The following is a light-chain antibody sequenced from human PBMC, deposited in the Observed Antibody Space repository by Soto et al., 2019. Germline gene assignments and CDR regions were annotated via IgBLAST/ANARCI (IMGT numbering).Light chain of an antibody. CDR1: QSVSTN. CDR3: QQYSSSPS. CDR2: GAS. J-gene: IGKJ5*01. Sequence: EIVMTQSPTTLSVSTGERATLSCRPSQSVSTNLAWYQQKPGQVPSLLIYGASTRASGIPARFSGSGSGTEFTLTIGSLQSEDFAVYYCQQYSSSPSFGQGTRLEIK. V-gene: IGKV3-15*01.